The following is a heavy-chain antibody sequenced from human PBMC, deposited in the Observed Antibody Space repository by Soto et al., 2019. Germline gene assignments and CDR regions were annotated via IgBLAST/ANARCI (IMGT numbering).Heavy chain of an antibody. CDR3: ARGRGYSYGLDP. V-gene: IGHV4-59*08. CDR1: GGSISSYY. Sequence: SETLSLTCTVSGGSISSYYWSWIRQPPGRGLEWIGYIYYSGSTNYNPSLKSRVTISVDTPKNQISLKMSSVTAADTAVYYCARGRGYSYGLDPWGQGTLVTVSS. CDR2: IYYSGST. J-gene: IGHJ5*02. D-gene: IGHD5-18*01.